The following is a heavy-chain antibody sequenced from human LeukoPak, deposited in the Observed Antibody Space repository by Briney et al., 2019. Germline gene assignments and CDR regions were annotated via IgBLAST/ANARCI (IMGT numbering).Heavy chain of an antibody. D-gene: IGHD3-10*01. CDR2: ISGSGGST. CDR3: AKNPMVRGVILPSYFDY. V-gene: IGHV3-23*01. CDR1: GFTFSSYA. J-gene: IGHJ4*02. Sequence: GGSLRLSCAASGFTFSSYAMSWVRQAPGKGLEWVSAISGSGGSTNYADSVKGRFTISRDNSKNTLYLQMNSLRAEDTAVYYCAKNPMVRGVILPSYFDYWGQGTLVTVSS.